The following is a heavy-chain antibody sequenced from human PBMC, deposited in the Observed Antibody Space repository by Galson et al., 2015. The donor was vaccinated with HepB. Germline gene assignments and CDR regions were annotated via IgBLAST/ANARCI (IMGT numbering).Heavy chain of an antibody. CDR1: GFTFSSYA. Sequence: LRLSCAASGFTFSSYAMHWVRQAPGKGLEWVAVISYDGSNKYYADSVKGRFTISRDNSKNTLYLQMNSLRAEDTAVYYCARVTAMVSLYDAFDIWGQGTMVTVSS. D-gene: IGHD5-18*01. J-gene: IGHJ3*02. CDR3: ARVTAMVSLYDAFDI. V-gene: IGHV3-30-3*01. CDR2: ISYDGSNK.